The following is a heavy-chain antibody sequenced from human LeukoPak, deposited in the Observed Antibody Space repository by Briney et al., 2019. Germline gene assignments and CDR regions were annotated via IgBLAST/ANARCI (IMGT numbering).Heavy chain of an antibody. D-gene: IGHD5-18*01. CDR2: IYPGDSDT. CDR3: ARDHVDTAMVPDY. CDR1: GNSFTSYW. Sequence: GESLKISCKGSGNSFTSYWIGWVRQMPGKGLEWLGIIYPGDSDTRYSPSLQGQVTISADKSISTAYLQWSSLKASDTAMYYCARDHVDTAMVPDYWGQGTLVTVSS. V-gene: IGHV5-51*01. J-gene: IGHJ4*02.